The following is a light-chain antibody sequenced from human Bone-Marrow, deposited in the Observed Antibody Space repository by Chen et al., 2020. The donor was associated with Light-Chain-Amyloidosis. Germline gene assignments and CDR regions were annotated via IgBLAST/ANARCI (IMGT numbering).Light chain of an antibody. CDR1: NIGSTS. CDR3: QVWDRSSDRPV. V-gene: IGLV3-21*02. J-gene: IGLJ3*02. Sequence: SYVLTQPSSVSVAQGPPATIACGGNNIGSTSVHWYQQTPGQAPLLVVYDDSDRPSGIPERLSGSNSGNTATLTISRVEAGDEADYYCQVWDRSSDRPVFGGGTKLTVL. CDR2: DDS.